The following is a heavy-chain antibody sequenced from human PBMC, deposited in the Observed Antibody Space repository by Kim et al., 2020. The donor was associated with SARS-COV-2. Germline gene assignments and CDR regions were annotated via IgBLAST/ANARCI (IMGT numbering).Heavy chain of an antibody. J-gene: IGHJ4*02. D-gene: IGHD6-19*01. V-gene: IGHV3-23*01. CDR2: DTT. Sequence: DTTYYADSGKGRFTISRDNSKNTLYLQMKSLRVEDKAVYYCAKDLRAVAGDWGQGTLVTVSS. CDR3: AKDLRAVAGD.